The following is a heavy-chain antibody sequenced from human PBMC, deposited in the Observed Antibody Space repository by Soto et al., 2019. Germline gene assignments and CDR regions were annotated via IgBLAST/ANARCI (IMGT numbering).Heavy chain of an antibody. CDR1: GYTFTSYD. CDR3: ARVEDSYYYDSPFDP. D-gene: IGHD3-22*01. J-gene: IGHJ5*02. V-gene: IGHV1-8*01. CDR2: MNPNSGNT. Sequence: ASVKVSCKASGYTFTSYDINWVRHATGQGLEWMGWMNPNSGNTGYAQKFQGRVTMTRNTSISTAYMELSSLRSEDTAVYYCARVEDSYYYDSPFDPWGQGTMVTVYS.